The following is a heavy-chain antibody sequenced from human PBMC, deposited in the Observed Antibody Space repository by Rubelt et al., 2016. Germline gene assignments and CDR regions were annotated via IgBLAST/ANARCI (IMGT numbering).Heavy chain of an antibody. CDR3: GAGAKVYY. J-gene: IGHJ4*02. CDR2: ICSGGSYI. D-gene: IGHD4/OR15-4a*01. V-gene: IGHV3-21*01. CDR1: GFTFSSYS. Sequence: EVQLVESGGGLVKPGGSLRLSCAASGFTFSSYSMNWVRQAPGKGLEWVSSICSGGSYIYYADSVKGRLTISGENARNSLYLQMNSLRAEDTAGYYCGAGAKVYYWGQGTLVTVSS.